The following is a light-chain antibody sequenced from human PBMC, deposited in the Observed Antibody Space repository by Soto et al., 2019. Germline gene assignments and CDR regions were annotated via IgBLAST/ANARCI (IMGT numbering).Light chain of an antibody. V-gene: IGLV2-14*01. CDR3: QSYDSTLSARYV. Sequence: QSVLTQPASVSGSPGQSITISCTGTNSDVGGFNYVSWYQQHPDKAPKLIIFEVTDRPSGVSNRFSGSKSGNTASLTISGLQSEDEAEYYCQSYDSTLSARYVFGTGTKVTVL. J-gene: IGLJ1*01. CDR2: EVT. CDR1: NSDVGGFNY.